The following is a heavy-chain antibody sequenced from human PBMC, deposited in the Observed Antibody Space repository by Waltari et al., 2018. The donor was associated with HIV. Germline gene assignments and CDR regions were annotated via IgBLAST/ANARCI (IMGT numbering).Heavy chain of an antibody. CDR1: GFIFSNYA. V-gene: IGHV3-23*01. J-gene: IGHJ4*02. D-gene: IGHD1-26*01. Sequence: EVQLLESGGGLVPHGGSLRLSCATSGFIFSNYALRWVRQAPGKGLEGVSTIRSIGDTTYYADSVKGRFTTTRANSKDTLYLQMNSLRAEDTAVYYCAKDSMGAIDVEDYFDFWGQGTLVTVSS. CDR3: AKDSMGAIDVEDYFDF. CDR2: IRSIGDTT.